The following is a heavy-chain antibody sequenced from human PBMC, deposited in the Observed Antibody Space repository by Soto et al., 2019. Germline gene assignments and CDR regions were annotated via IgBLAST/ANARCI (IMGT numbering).Heavy chain of an antibody. V-gene: IGHV4-39*01. J-gene: IGHJ4*02. CDR3: ARDPQRTDLWDMTPPYYFDY. CDR2: IYYSGST. Sequence: SETLSLTCTVSGGSISSSSYYWGWIRQPPGKGLEWIGSIYYSGSTYYNPSLKSRVTISVDTSKNQFSLKLSSVTAADTAVYYCARDPQRTDLWDMTPPYYFDYWGQGTLVTVSS. D-gene: IGHD2-15*01. CDR1: GGSISSSSYY.